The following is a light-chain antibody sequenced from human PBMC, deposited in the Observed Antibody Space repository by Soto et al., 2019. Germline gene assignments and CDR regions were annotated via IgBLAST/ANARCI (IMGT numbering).Light chain of an antibody. J-gene: IGLJ2*01. CDR1: YSDVGGSNY. V-gene: IGLV2-8*01. CDR2: EVI. CDR3: SSNVVGTKLKI. Sequence: QSALTQPPSASGSPGQSVTISCTGTYSDVGGSNYVSWYQPHPGKAPKLVIYEVIQRPSGVPDRFSGSRSVNTASLTVSRLQAEDEADYDCSSNVVGTKLKIFGGGTTLTVL.